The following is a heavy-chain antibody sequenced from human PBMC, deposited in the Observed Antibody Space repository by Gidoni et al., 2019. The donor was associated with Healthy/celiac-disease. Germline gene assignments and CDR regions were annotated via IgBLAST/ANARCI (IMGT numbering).Heavy chain of an antibody. Sequence: QVQLQQWGAGLLKPSETLSLTCAVYGGSFSGYYWSWIRQPPGKGLEWIGEINHSGSTNYNPSLKSRVTISVDTSKNQFSLKLSSVTAADTAVYYCARARTEVVPAAMDYWGQGTLVTVSS. D-gene: IGHD2-2*01. J-gene: IGHJ4*02. CDR1: GGSFSGYY. CDR2: INHSGST. V-gene: IGHV4-34*01. CDR3: ARARTEVVPAAMDY.